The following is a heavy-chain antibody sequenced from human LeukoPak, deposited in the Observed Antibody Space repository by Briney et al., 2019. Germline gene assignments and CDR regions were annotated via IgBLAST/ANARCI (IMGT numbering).Heavy chain of an antibody. Sequence: SETLSLTCTVSGGSVSTTLYYWGWIRQPPGQGLEWIGTVYSNGNTYYNPSLQSRVTISIDTSENHFSLKLTSVTAADTALYYCARSFSIRHVCWFDPWGQGTLVTVSS. J-gene: IGHJ5*02. D-gene: IGHD3-3*01. CDR1: GGSVSTTLYY. CDR2: VYSNGNT. CDR3: ARSFSIRHVCWFDP. V-gene: IGHV4-39*07.